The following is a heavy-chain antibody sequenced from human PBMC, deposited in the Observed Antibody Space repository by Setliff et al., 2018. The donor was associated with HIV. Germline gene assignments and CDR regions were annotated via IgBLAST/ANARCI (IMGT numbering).Heavy chain of an antibody. CDR2: IRYDGSRM. J-gene: IGHJ4*02. Sequence: PGGSLRPSCAASGFSPSTHGAHWVRQAPGTRLEWVACIRYDGSRMSYADSVKGRFTNSRDDSKNTLFLQLNALRPKYSAVYYCASARILTGGTSTSLDNWGQGALVTVSS. V-gene: IGHV3-30*02. CDR3: ASARILTGGTSTSLDN. CDR1: GFSPSTHG. D-gene: IGHD1-1*01.